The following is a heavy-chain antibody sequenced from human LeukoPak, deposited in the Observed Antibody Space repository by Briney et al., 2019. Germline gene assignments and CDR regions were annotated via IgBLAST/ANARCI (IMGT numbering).Heavy chain of an antibody. CDR1: GFTFSSFA. CDR3: ATSYCGGDCFSTFAY. CDR2: ISGGRGGT. Sequence: GGSLRLSCAASGFTFSSFAMSWVRQAPGKGLEWVSSISGGRGGTFYADSVKGRFTISRDNSRNTLYLQMDSLRAEDTAIYYCATSYCGGDCFSTFAYWGQGTLVTVSS. J-gene: IGHJ4*02. D-gene: IGHD2-21*02. V-gene: IGHV3-23*01.